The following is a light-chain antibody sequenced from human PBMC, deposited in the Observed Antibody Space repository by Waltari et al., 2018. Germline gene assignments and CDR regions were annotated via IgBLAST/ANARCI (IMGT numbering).Light chain of an antibody. V-gene: IGKV4-1*01. CDR1: QSFLYSANNKNY. Sequence: DIVMTQSPDSLAVSLGERATINRKSSQSFLYSANNKNYLAWYQQKPGQPPRLLIYWASTRKSGVPDRFSGSGSGTDFTLTISSLQAEDVAVYYCQQYYSSPYSFGQGTKLGIK. CDR3: QQYYSSPYS. J-gene: IGKJ2*03. CDR2: WAS.